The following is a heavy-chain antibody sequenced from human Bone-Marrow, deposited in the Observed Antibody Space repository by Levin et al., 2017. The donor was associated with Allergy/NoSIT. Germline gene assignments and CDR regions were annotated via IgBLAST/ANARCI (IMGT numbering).Heavy chain of an antibody. V-gene: IGHV1-69*13. CDR2: IIPIFGTA. D-gene: IGHD3-3*01. CDR3: ARASITIFGVVIIPVEYYYYGMDV. Sequence: SVKVSCKASGGTFSSYAISWVRQAPGQGLEWMGGIIPIFGTANYAQKFQGRVTITADESTSTAYMELSSLRSEDTAVYYCARASITIFGVVIIPVEYYYYGMDVWGQGTTVTVSS. CDR1: GGTFSSYA. J-gene: IGHJ6*02.